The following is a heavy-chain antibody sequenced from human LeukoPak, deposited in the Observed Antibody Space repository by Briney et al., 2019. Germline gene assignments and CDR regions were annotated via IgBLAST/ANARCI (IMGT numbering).Heavy chain of an antibody. CDR1: GFTFSSYS. CDR3: ARANWIDSGWSGGDY. D-gene: IGHD6-19*01. V-gene: IGHV3-21*01. Sequence: GSLRLSCAASGFTFSSYSMNWVRQAPGKGLVWVSSISSSSSYIYYADSVKGRFTISRDNAKNSLYLQMNSLRAEDTAVYYCARANWIDSGWSGGDYWGQGTLVTVSS. J-gene: IGHJ4*02. CDR2: ISSSSSYI.